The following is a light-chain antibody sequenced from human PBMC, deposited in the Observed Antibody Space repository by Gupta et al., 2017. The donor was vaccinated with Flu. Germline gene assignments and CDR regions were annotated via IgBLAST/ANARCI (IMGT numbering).Light chain of an antibody. CDR3: QHDKNWPHV. J-gene: IGKJ1*01. CDR1: QSIGTN. Sequence: EIVLTQSPASLSVSPGERVTLSCRASQSIGTNLASYQHKPGQPPRLLIYTAITSATDFPARFTGCASVTDFTLTIIILQSQDFAVSYFQHDKNWPHVFGQGTKVEI. CDR2: TAI. V-gene: IGKV3-15*01.